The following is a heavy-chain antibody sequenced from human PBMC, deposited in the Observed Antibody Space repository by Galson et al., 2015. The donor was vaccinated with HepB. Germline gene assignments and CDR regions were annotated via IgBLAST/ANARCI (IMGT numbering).Heavy chain of an antibody. V-gene: IGHV3-33*01. D-gene: IGHD4-17*01. J-gene: IGHJ4*02. CDR2: LWSDGSSP. CDR1: GFSFNTFV. Sequence: LRLSCAASGFSFNTFVMHWVRQAPGRGLEWVALLWSDGSSPYYGDSVRGRFTISRDNSKNMLYLQMNNLRVADTAIYYCARDVVDDIDNDDYSSAAGYWGQGTLVTVSS. CDR3: ARDVVDDIDNDDYSSAAGY.